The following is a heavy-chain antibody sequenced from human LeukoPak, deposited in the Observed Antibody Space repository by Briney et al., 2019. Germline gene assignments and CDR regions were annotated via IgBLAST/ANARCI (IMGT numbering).Heavy chain of an antibody. CDR1: GFTFDDYG. D-gene: IGHD6-13*01. CDR3: AREPPSRGSSRSRYFQH. Sequence: PGGSLRLSCAASGFTFDDYGMSWVRQAPGKGLECVSGINWNGGSTGYADSVKGRFTISRDNAKNSLYLQMNSLRAEDTALYYCAREPPSRGSSRSRYFQHWGQGTLVTVSS. CDR2: INWNGGST. V-gene: IGHV3-20*04. J-gene: IGHJ1*01.